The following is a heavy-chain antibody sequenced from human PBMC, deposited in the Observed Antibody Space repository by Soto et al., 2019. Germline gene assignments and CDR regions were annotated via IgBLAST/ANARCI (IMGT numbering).Heavy chain of an antibody. Sequence: QVQLVQSGAEVKKPGASVKVSCKASGYTFTSYYMHWVRQAPGQGLEWMGWMNPNSGNTGYAQKFQGRVTMTRNTSISTAYMELSSLRSEDTAVYYCARGLVVVAATHAFDIWGQGTMVTVSS. CDR2: MNPNSGNT. D-gene: IGHD2-15*01. CDR1: GYTFTSYY. J-gene: IGHJ3*02. CDR3: ARGLVVVAATHAFDI. V-gene: IGHV1-8*02.